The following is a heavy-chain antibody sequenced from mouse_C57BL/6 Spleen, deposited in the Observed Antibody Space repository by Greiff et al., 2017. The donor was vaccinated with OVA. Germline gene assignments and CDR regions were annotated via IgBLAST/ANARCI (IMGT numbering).Heavy chain of an antibody. V-gene: IGHV1-69*01. CDR2: IDPSDSYT. D-gene: IGHD2-5*01. CDR3: ARRGYNNPWFAY. CDR1: GYTFTSYW. Sequence: VQLQQPGAELVMPGASVKLSCKASGYTFTSYWMHWVKQRPGQGLEWIGEIDPSDSYTKYNQKFKGKSTLTVDKSSSTAYMQLSSLTSEDSAVYYCARRGYNNPWFAYWGQGTLVTVSA. J-gene: IGHJ3*01.